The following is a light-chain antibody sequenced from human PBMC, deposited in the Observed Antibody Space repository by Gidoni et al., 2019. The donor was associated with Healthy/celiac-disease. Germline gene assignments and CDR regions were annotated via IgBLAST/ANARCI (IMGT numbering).Light chain of an antibody. V-gene: IGKV1-33*01. CDR3: QQYDNLPIT. CDR1: QGISHY. J-gene: IGKJ5*01. Sequence: EIKMTQYPSSLSASVGDRVTITCQASQGISHYLNWYQQKPGKAPKLLIYDASTLETGVPSRFSGSGSGTDFTFTISSLQPEDIATYYCQQYDNLPITFGQVTRLVIK. CDR2: DAS.